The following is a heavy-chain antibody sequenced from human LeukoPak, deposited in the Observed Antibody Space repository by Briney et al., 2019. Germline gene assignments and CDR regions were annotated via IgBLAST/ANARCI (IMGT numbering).Heavy chain of an antibody. CDR1: GGSISSYY. D-gene: IGHD3-22*01. V-gene: IGHV4-4*07. Sequence: PETLSLTCTVSGGSISSYYWSWIRQPAGKGLEWIGRIYTSGSTNYNPSLKSRVTMSVDTSKNQFSLKLSSVTAADTAVYYCARDTYYYDSSGYWADYWGQGTLVTVSS. J-gene: IGHJ4*02. CDR2: IYTSGST. CDR3: ARDTYYYDSSGYWADY.